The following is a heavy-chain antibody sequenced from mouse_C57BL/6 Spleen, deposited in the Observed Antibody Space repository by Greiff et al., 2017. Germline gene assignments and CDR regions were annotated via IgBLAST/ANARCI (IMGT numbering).Heavy chain of an antibody. CDR2: INPGSGGT. V-gene: IGHV1-54*01. CDR3: AGRVARGAMGY. Sequence: QVQLKQSGAELVRPGTSVKVSCKASGYAFTNYLIEWVKQRPGQGLEWIGVINPGSGGTNYNEKFKGKATLTADKSSSTANMQLSSLTSEDSAVYFCAGRVARGAMGYWGQGTSVTVSS. D-gene: IGHD1-1*02. CDR1: GYAFTNYL. J-gene: IGHJ4*01.